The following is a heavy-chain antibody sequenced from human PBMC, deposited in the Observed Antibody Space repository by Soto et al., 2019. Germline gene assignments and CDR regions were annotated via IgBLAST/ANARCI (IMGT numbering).Heavy chain of an antibody. V-gene: IGHV2-5*02. CDR1: GFSLSTSGVG. J-gene: IGHJ4*02. CDR3: AYDTYYYDSSGYPSFDY. CDR2: IYWDDDK. D-gene: IGHD3-22*01. Sequence: QITLKESGPTLVKPTQTLTLTCTFSGFSLSTSGVGVGWIRQPPGKALEWLALIYWDDDKRYSPSLKSRLTITKDTTKNQVVLTMTNMDPVDTATYYCAYDTYYYDSSGYPSFDYWGQGTLVTVSS.